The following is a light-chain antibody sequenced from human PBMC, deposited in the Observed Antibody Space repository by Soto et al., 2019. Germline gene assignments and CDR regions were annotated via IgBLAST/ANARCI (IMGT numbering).Light chain of an antibody. CDR1: QSISSW. Sequence: DIQMTQSPSTLSASVGDRVTITCRASQSISSWLAWYQQKPGKAPKLLIYKASSLESGVPSRFSGSGSGTEFTLTISSLQPDYFATYDCKQYNSDSGTCGQETKVDIK. J-gene: IGKJ1*01. CDR3: KQYNSDSGT. V-gene: IGKV1-5*03. CDR2: KAS.